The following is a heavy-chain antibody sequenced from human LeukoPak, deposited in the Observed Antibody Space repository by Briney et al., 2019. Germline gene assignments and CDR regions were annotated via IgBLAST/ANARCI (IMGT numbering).Heavy chain of an antibody. CDR1: GFTFTKYW. V-gene: IGHV3-7*01. CDR3: AREVWGPEY. CDR2: IKQDGSDK. J-gene: IGHJ4*02. Sequence: GGSLRLSCAASGFTFTKYWMTWVRQAPGKGLEWVGNIKQDGSDKNYMDSVEGRFTISRDNTKNSVYLQMSSLRAEDTAVYYCAREVWGPEYWGQGTLVTVSS. D-gene: IGHD1-14*01.